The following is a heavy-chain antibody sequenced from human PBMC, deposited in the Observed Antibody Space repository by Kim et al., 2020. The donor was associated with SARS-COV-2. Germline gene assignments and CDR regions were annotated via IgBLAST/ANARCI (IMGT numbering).Heavy chain of an antibody. Sequence: GGSLRLSCAASGFTFSSYGMHWVRQAPGKGLEWVAVISYDGSNKYYADSVKGRFTISRDNSKNTLYLQMNSLRAEDTAVYYCAKDYRLRFLEWSLDYWGQGTLVTVSS. CDR2: ISYDGSNK. CDR3: AKDYRLRFLEWSLDY. J-gene: IGHJ4*02. CDR1: GFTFSSYG. V-gene: IGHV3-30*18. D-gene: IGHD3-3*01.